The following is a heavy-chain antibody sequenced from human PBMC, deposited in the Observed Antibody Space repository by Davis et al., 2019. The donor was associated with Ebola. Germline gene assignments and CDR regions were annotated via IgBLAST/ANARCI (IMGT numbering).Heavy chain of an antibody. CDR3: VKGVGAWFGEGPDY. J-gene: IGHJ4*02. CDR2: ISYDGSNK. D-gene: IGHD3-10*01. CDR1: RVTSTTNW. Sequence: GESLKISCAASRVTSTTNWIHWVRQAPGKGLEWVAVISYDGSNKYYADSVKGRFTISRDNSKNTLYLQMNSLRAEDTAAYYCVKGVGAWFGEGPDYWGQGTLVTVSS. V-gene: IGHV3-30*18.